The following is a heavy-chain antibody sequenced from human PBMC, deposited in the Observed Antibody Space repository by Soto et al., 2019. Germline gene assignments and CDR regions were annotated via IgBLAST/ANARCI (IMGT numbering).Heavy chain of an antibody. D-gene: IGHD2-15*01. CDR2: ISGSGGST. J-gene: IGHJ5*02. V-gene: IGHV3-23*01. CDR1: GFTFSSYA. CDR3: AKGGVKDIVVVVAATPGWFDP. Sequence: GGSLRLSCAASGFTFSSYAMSWVRQAPGKGLEWVSAISGSGGSTYYAYSGKGRFTISRDNSKNTLYLQMNSLRAEDTAVYYCAKGGVKDIVVVVAATPGWFDPWGQGTLVTVSS.